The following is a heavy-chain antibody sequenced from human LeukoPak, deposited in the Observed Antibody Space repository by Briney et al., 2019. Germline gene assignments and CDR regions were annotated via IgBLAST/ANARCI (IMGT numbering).Heavy chain of an antibody. D-gene: IGHD3-16*01. V-gene: IGHV3-30*02. CDR2: IRNDGSII. CDR1: GFTFSSYG. CDR3: AKDTPLCYFDY. Sequence: GGSLRLSCAASGFTFSSYGMHWIRQAPGKGLGWVAFIRNDGSIIYNADSVKGRFTISRDNSKNTLYVQMNSLRADDTAVYYCAKDTPLCYFDYWGQGTQVTVSS. J-gene: IGHJ4*02.